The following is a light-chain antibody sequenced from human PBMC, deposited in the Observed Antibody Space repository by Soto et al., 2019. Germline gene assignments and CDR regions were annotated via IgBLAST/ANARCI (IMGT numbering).Light chain of an antibody. CDR1: QSLLHSNGYNY. V-gene: IGKV2-28*01. CDR2: LGS. Sequence: DIVMTQSPLSLPVTPGEPASISCRSSQSLLHSNGYNYLDWYLQKPGQSPQLLIYLGSNRCSGVPDRFSGSGSGTDFTLKISRVEAEDVGVYYCMQALQTPRTFGQGTKVEIK. CDR3: MQALQTPRT. J-gene: IGKJ1*01.